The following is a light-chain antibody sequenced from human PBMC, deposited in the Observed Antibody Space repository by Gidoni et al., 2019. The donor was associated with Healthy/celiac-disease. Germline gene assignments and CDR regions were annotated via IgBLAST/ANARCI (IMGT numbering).Light chain of an antibody. CDR3: QQYGSSPRT. CDR2: GAS. Sequence: EIVLTQSPDTLSLSPGERATLSCRASQCVSSSYLAWYQQKPGQAPRLLIYGASSRATGIPDRFSGSGSGTDFTLTISRLEPEDFAVYYCQQYGSSPRTFGQGTKVEIK. V-gene: IGKV3-20*01. CDR1: QCVSSSY. J-gene: IGKJ1*01.